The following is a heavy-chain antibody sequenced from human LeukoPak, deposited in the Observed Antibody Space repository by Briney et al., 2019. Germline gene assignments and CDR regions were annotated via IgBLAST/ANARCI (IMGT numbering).Heavy chain of an antibody. CDR2: MSVSGGST. Sequence: PGGSLRLSCAASGFTFISYAMSCASHAGGGGREWVTAMSVSGGSTYYADHVKGRFTICRDNSKNTLYPQMNSRRGEDTAVYYWAKHLDYYGSGSFDYWRQGTLVSVPS. J-gene: IGHJ4*02. D-gene: IGHD3-10*01. V-gene: IGHV3-23*01. CDR1: GFTFISYA. CDR3: AKHLDYYGSGSFDY.